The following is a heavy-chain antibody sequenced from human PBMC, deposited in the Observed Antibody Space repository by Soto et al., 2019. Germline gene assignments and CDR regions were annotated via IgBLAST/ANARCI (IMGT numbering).Heavy chain of an antibody. CDR3: AKSIAAPGSLGY. D-gene: IGHD6-13*01. CDR1: GFTFSIYG. J-gene: IGHJ4*02. CDR2: ISYDVSNK. V-gene: IGHV3-30*18. Sequence: QVQLVESGGGVVQPGRSLRLSCTASGFTFSIYGMHWVRQAPGKGLEWVAVISYDVSNKYYADSVKGRFTISRDNSKNTLYLHMNSLRAEDTAVYYCAKSIAAPGSLGYWGQGTLVTVSS.